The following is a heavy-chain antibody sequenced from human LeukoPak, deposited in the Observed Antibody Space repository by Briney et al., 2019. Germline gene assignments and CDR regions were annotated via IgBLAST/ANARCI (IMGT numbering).Heavy chain of an antibody. CDR3: VYGGNSTSFDI. Sequence: GGSLRLSCVASGFTFKSASMSWVRQAPGKGLEWVAFIGHYAGDIFYGESVKGRFNISRDDAKDSVYLQMNSLRVDDTAVYYCVYGGNSTSFDIWGQGTMVTVSS. J-gene: IGHJ3*02. CDR2: IGHYAGDI. D-gene: IGHD4-23*01. V-gene: IGHV3-21*01. CDR1: GFTFKSAS.